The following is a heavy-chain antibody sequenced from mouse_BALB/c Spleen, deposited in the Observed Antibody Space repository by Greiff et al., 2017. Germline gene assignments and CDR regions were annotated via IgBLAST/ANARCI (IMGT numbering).Heavy chain of an antibody. CDR2: ISSGGST. D-gene: IGHD1-1*01. CDR3: ASITTVVAYWYFDV. Sequence: EVKLVESGGGLVKPGGSLKLSCAASGFTFSSYAMSWVRQTPEKRLEWVASISSGGSTYYPDSVKGRFTISRDNARNILYLQMSSLRSEDTAMYYCASITTVVAYWYFDVWGAGTTVTVSS. CDR1: GFTFSSYA. J-gene: IGHJ1*01. V-gene: IGHV5-6-5*01.